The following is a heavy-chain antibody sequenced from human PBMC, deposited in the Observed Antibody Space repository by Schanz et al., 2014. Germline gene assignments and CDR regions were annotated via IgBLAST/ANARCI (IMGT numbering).Heavy chain of an antibody. V-gene: IGHV3-48*01. Sequence: EVQLVESGGDLVQPGGSLRLSCAASGFTFRNYAMDWVRQAPGKGLEWVSFISSSSSTIYYADSVKGRFTISRDNSKNMLYLQMNSLRGEDTAVYFCAKGRGGTSSEGLDQYYGMDVWGQGTTVTVSS. CDR1: GFTFRNYA. CDR3: AKGRGGTSSEGLDQYYGMDV. J-gene: IGHJ6*02. CDR2: ISSSSSTI. D-gene: IGHD6-6*01.